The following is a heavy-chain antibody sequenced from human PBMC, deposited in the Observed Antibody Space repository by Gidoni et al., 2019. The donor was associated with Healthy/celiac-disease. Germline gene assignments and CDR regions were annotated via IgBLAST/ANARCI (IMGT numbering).Heavy chain of an antibody. CDR3: ARVLPRESVFDY. CDR1: GFTFSSYA. Sequence: EVQLVESGGGLVQPGGSLRLSCAASGFTFSSYAMNCVRQAPGKGLEWVSYISSSGSTIYYADTVKVRFTISRDNAKNSLYLQMNSLRAEDTAVYYCARVLPRESVFDYWGQGTLVTVSS. J-gene: IGHJ4*02. CDR2: ISSSGSTI. V-gene: IGHV3-48*03. D-gene: IGHD3-10*01.